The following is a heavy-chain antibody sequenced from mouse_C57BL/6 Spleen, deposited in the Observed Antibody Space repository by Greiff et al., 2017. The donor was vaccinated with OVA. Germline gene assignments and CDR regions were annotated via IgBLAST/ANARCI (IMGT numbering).Heavy chain of an antibody. CDR2: INPSSGYT. D-gene: IGHD1-1*01. CDR3: AREGLITTVLDY. CDR1: GYTFTSYT. V-gene: IGHV1-4*01. Sequence: QVQLKESGAELARPGASVKMSCKASGYTFTSYTMHWVKQRPGQGLEWIGYINPSSGYTKYNQKFKDKATLTADKSSSTAYMQLSSLTSEDSAVYYCAREGLITTVLDYWGQGTTLTVSS. J-gene: IGHJ2*01.